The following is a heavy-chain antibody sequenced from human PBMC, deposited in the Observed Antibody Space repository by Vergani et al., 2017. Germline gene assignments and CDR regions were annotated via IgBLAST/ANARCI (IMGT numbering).Heavy chain of an antibody. J-gene: IGHJ5*02. CDR3: ERDLRLLYHRVDP. Sequence: QVQLVESGGGVVQPGRSLRLSCAASGFTFNQYGMHWVRQAPGKGLEWVAVTWYDGNNKQYADSVKGRFTISRDNSKSTMYLQMNSLRDEDTGVYYCERDLRLLYHRVDPWGQGTLVTVSS. CDR2: TWYDGNNK. V-gene: IGHV3-33*01. CDR1: GFTFNQYG. D-gene: IGHD5-12*01.